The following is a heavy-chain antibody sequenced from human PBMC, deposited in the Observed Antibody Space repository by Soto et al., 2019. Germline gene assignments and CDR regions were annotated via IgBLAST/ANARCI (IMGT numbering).Heavy chain of an antibody. V-gene: IGHV1-69*13. J-gene: IGHJ6*02. Sequence: SVKVSCKASGGTFSSYAISWVRQAPGQGLEWMGGIIPIFGTANYAQKFRGRVTITADESTSTAYMELSSLRSEDTAVYYCGSSSSWYYDYYYGMDVWGQGTTVTVSS. CDR1: GGTFSSYA. CDR3: GSSSSWYYDYYYGMDV. CDR2: IIPIFGTA. D-gene: IGHD6-13*01.